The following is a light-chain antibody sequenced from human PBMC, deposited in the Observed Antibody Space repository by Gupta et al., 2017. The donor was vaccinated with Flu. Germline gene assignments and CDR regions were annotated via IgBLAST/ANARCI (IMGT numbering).Light chain of an antibody. CDR1: SSNIGAGYD. CDR2: GNS. Sequence: QSVLTQPPSVSAARGRRVTISCTGSSSNIGAGYDVHWYQQLPGTAPKLLIYGNSNRPSGVPDRFSGSKSGTSASLAITGLQAEDEADYYCQSYDGSLSGYVFGTGTKVTVL. J-gene: IGLJ1*01. V-gene: IGLV1-40*01. CDR3: QSYDGSLSGYV.